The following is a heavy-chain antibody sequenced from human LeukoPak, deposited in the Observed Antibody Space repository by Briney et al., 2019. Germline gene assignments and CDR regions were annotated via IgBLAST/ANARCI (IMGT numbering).Heavy chain of an antibody. CDR3: ARSVDTAIGSGYFDY. CDR2: INHSGST. J-gene: IGHJ4*02. Sequence: SETLSLTCAVYGGSFSGYYWSWIRQPPGKGLEWIGEINHSGSTNYNPSLKSRVTISVVTSKNQFSLKLSSVTAADTAVYYCARSVDTAIGSGYFDYWGQGTLVTVSS. V-gene: IGHV4-34*01. CDR1: GGSFSGYY. D-gene: IGHD5-18*01.